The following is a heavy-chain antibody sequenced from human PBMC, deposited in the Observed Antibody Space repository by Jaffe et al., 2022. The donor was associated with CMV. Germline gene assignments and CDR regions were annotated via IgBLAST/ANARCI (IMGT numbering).Heavy chain of an antibody. Sequence: EVQLVESGGGWVQPGGSLRLSCAASGFTVNNNYMSWVRQTPGKGLEWVSLIYNGGSASYADSVKGRFTVSRDNSKNTMYLQMSSLRAEDTAVYYCVRDLNVWGQGTLVTVSS. CDR3: VRDLNV. V-gene: IGHV3-66*01. J-gene: IGHJ4*02. CDR2: IYNGGSA. CDR1: GFTVNNNY.